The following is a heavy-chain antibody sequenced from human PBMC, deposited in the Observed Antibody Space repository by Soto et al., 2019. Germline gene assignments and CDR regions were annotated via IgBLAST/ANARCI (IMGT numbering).Heavy chain of an antibody. Sequence: QVQLVQSGAEVKKPGSSVKVSCKASGDTFSSYAISWVRQAPGQGLEWMGGIIALFGTANYAQKFQGRVTIAADQSTSTGYMGMSSLRSEDTAVYDRARRQWGPGITMVREHSYYYSGMDVWGQGTTVTVSS. CDR2: IIALFGTA. V-gene: IGHV1-69*01. J-gene: IGHJ6*02. CDR3: ARRQWGPGITMVREHSYYYSGMDV. D-gene: IGHD3-10*01. CDR1: GDTFSSYA.